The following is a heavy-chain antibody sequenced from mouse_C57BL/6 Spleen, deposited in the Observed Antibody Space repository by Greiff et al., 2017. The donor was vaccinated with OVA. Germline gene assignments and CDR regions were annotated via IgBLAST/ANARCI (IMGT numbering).Heavy chain of an antibody. J-gene: IGHJ1*03. V-gene: IGHV5-15*01. Sequence: EVNVVESGGGLVQPGGSLKLSCAASGFTFSDYGMAWVRQAPRKGPEWVAFISNLAYSIYYADTVTGRFTISRENAKNTLYLEMSSLRSEDTAMYYCARHHYYGSGYFDVWGTGTTVTVSS. D-gene: IGHD1-1*01. CDR3: ARHHYYGSGYFDV. CDR1: GFTFSDYG. CDR2: ISNLAYSI.